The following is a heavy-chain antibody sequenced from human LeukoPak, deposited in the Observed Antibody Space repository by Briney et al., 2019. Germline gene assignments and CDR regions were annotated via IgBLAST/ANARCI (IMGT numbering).Heavy chain of an antibody. CDR3: AIRGYCSGGSCSDY. D-gene: IGHD2-15*01. CDR1: EFTVSSNY. CDR2: IYSGGTT. V-gene: IGHV3-53*01. J-gene: IGHJ4*02. Sequence: GGSLRLSCADSEFTVSSNYMTWVRQAPGKGLECVSVIYSGGTTHYADSVKGRFTISRDSSKNTLYLQMNSLRAEDTAVYYCAIRGYCSGGSCSDYWGQGILVTVSS.